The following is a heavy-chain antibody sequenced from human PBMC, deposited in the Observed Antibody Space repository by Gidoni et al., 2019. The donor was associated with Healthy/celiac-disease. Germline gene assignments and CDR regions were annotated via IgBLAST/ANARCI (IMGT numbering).Heavy chain of an antibody. CDR2: ISSSSSTI. D-gene: IGHD3-3*01. CDR3: AGDSGGITIFGVVIIPPDY. V-gene: IGHV3-48*02. J-gene: IGHJ4*02. Sequence: EVQLVESGGGLVQPGGSLRLSCAASGFTFSSYSMNWVRQAPGKGLEWVSYISSSSSTIYYADSVKGRFTISRDNAKNSLYLQMNSLRDEDTAVYYCAGDSGGITIFGVVIIPPDYWGQGTLVTVSS. CDR1: GFTFSSYS.